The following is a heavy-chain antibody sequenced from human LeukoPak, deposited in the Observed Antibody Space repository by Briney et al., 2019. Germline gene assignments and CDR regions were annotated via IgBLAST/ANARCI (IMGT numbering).Heavy chain of an antibody. D-gene: IGHD2-21*02. CDR2: IYYSGST. CDR3: ARDRASVVVTPVGDFQH. J-gene: IGHJ1*01. V-gene: IGHV4-59*01. Sequence: PSETLSLTCAVYGGSFSGYYWSWIRQPPGKGLEWIGYIYYSGSTNYNPSLKSRVTISVDTSKSQFSLKLSSVTAEDTAVYYRARDRASVVVTPVGDFQHWGQGTLVTVSS. CDR1: GGSFSGYY.